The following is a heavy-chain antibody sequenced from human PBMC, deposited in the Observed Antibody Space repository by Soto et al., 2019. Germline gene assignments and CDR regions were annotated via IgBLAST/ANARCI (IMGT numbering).Heavy chain of an antibody. Sequence: GESLKISCKGSGYSFTSYWIGWVRQMPGKGLEWMGIIYPGDSDTRYSPSFQGQVTISADKSIITAYLQWSSLKASDTAIYYCARRGPLYSGYDAGGMDVWGKGTTVTVSS. D-gene: IGHD5-12*01. CDR2: IYPGDSDT. CDR1: GYSFTSYW. V-gene: IGHV5-51*01. CDR3: ARRGPLYSGYDAGGMDV. J-gene: IGHJ6*04.